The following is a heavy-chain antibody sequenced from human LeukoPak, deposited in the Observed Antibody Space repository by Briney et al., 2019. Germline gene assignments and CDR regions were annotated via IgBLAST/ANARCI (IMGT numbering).Heavy chain of an antibody. CDR3: AKGSGWYV. D-gene: IGHD6-19*01. Sequence: GGSLRLSCAASGFTFSSSSLSWVRQAPGKGLEWVSVISGSGGSTDYADSVKGRFTISRDNSKNTLYLQINSLRAEDTAVYYCAKGSGWYVWGQGTLVTVSS. CDR1: GFTFSSSS. J-gene: IGHJ4*02. V-gene: IGHV3-23*01. CDR2: ISGSGGST.